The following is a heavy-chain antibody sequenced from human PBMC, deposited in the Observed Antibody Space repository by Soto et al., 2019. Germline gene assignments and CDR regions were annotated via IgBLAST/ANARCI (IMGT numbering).Heavy chain of an antibody. D-gene: IGHD6-19*01. CDR1: GGSFSGYF. V-gene: IGHV4-34*01. CDR2: VNHNGRN. CDR3: ARGGSSDWQVAFDF. J-gene: IGHJ3*01. Sequence: PSETLSLTCAVYGGSFSGYFWNWIRQTPGKGLEWIGKVNHNGRNNYNPSRKSRVTISLDMSKNQISLKSTSVTAADTAVYYCARGGSSDWQVAFDFWGQGTMVTVSS.